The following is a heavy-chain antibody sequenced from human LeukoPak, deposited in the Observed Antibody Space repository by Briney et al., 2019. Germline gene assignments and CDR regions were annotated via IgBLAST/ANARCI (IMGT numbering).Heavy chain of an antibody. CDR2: IYYGGST. CDR1: GGSISTSSYY. D-gene: IGHD3-16*01. Sequence: SETLSLTCTVSGGSISTSSYYWGWIRQPPGKRLEWIGTIYYGGSTYYSPSLKSRVTISVDTSKNQFSLKLSSVTAADTAVYYCARGGGSRIPNAFDIWGQGTMVTVSS. CDR3: ARGGGSRIPNAFDI. V-gene: IGHV4-39*07. J-gene: IGHJ3*02.